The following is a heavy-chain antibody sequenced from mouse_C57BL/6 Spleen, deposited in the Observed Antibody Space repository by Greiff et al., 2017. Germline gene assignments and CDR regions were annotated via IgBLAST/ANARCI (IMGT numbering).Heavy chain of an antibody. CDR2: IRSKSNNYAT. J-gene: IGHJ4*01. Sequence: EVQLVESGGGLVQPKGSLKLSCAASGFSFNTYAMNWVRQAPGKGLEWVARIRSKSNNYATYYADSVKDRFTISRDDSESMLYLQMNNVKTEYTAMYYCVRRGDYDDYAMDYWGQGTSVTVSS. CDR3: VRRGDYDDYAMDY. D-gene: IGHD2-4*01. V-gene: IGHV10-1*01. CDR1: GFSFNTYA.